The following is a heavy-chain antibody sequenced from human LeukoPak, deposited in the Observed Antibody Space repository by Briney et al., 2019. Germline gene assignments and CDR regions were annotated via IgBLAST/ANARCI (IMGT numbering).Heavy chain of an antibody. CDR2: ISNDGSNE. V-gene: IGHV3-30*18. Sequence: PGGSLRLSCAASGFIFSNYGMHWVRQAPGKGLEWVAVISNDGSNEDCADSVKGRFTISRDNSKNTLYLQMNSLRAEDTAVYYCAKRWGYSSSWSVDYWGQGALVIVSS. CDR1: GFIFSNYG. CDR3: AKRWGYSSSWSVDY. J-gene: IGHJ4*02. D-gene: IGHD6-13*01.